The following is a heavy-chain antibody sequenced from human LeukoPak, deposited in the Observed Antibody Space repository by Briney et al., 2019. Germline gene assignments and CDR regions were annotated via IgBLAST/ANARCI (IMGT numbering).Heavy chain of an antibody. Sequence: PGGSLRLSCAVSGFTVSSNSMSWVRHAPGKGLEWVSLIYSGGNTSYADSVKGRLTISRDNTKNTLYLQLNSLRAGDTAVYYCGRLKRSGYIIDLWGQGTLVTVSS. CDR2: IYSGGNT. D-gene: IGHD3-16*02. J-gene: IGHJ4*02. CDR1: GFTVSSNS. V-gene: IGHV3-53*01. CDR3: GRLKRSGYIIDL.